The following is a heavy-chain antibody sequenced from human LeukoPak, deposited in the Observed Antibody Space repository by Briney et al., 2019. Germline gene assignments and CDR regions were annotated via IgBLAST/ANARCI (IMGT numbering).Heavy chain of an antibody. Sequence: GGSLRLSCAASGFTFSSYWMSWVRQAPGKGLEWVANIKQDGSEKYYVDSVKGRFTISRDNAKNSLYLQMNSLRAEDTAVYYCARGSRGPEQQLSYWGQGTLVTVSS. CDR3: ARGSRGPEQQLSY. V-gene: IGHV3-7*01. J-gene: IGHJ4*02. CDR2: IKQDGSEK. D-gene: IGHD6-13*01. CDR1: GFTFSSYW.